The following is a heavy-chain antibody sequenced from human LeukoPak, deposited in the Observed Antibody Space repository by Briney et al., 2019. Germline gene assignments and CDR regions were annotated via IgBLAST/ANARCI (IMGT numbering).Heavy chain of an antibody. CDR2: ITLSGGST. CDR3: QARHGY. Sequence: GGSLRLSCAASGFTFSYYDMSWVRQAPGKGLEWVASITLSGGSTFYADSVKGRFTISRDNSKNTLYLQMESLRVEATAVYYCQARHGYWGHGTLVTVSS. J-gene: IGHJ4*01. D-gene: IGHD6-6*01. V-gene: IGHV3-23*01. CDR1: GFTFSYYD.